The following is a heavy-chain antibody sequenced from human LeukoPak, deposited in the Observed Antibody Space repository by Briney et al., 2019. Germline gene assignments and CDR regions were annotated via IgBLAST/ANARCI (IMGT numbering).Heavy chain of an antibody. J-gene: IGHJ4*02. D-gene: IGHD3-16*01. CDR1: GYIFTDYY. CDR2: IYPSGGTT. CDR3: IREYEGGYFDY. V-gene: IGHV1-46*01. Sequence: ASVKVSCKTSGYIFTDYYIHWVRQAPGQGLEWIGIIYPSGGTTDSPQKFKGRVTVTRDTSTSTVYMELRTLRSEDTAIYYCIREYEGGYFDYWGQGTLVTVSS.